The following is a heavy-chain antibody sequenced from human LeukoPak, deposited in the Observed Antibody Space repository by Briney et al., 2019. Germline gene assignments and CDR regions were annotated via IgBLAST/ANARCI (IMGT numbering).Heavy chain of an antibody. J-gene: IGHJ1*01. Sequence: GGSLRLSCAASEFTVSSNYMRWVRQAPGKGLEWVSAISGSGGSTYYADSVKGRFTISRDNSKNTLYLQMNTLRAEDTAVYYCAKGPDYDFWSGYSDEYFHHWGQGTLVTVSS. D-gene: IGHD3-3*01. V-gene: IGHV3-23*01. CDR3: AKGPDYDFWSGYSDEYFHH. CDR1: EFTVSSNY. CDR2: ISGSGGST.